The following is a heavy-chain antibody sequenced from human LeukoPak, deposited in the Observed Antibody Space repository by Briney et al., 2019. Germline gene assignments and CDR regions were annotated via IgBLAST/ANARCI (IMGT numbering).Heavy chain of an antibody. CDR2: INHSGST. J-gene: IGHJ4*02. CDR1: GGSFSGYS. V-gene: IGHV4-34*01. D-gene: IGHD6-19*01. CDR3: ARGVRIAVAHPHLDY. Sequence: SETLSLTCAVYGGSFSGYSWSWIRQPPGRGLEWIGEINHSGSTNYNPSLKSRVTISVDTSNKQFSLKLGSVTAADTAVYYCARGVRIAVAHPHLDYWGLGSLVTVSS.